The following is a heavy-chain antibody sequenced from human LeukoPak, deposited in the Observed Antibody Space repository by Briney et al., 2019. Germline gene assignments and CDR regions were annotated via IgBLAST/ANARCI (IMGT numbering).Heavy chain of an antibody. V-gene: IGHV4-59*01. CDR3: ARHYGSGNNWFDP. Sequence: SETLSLTCTVSGGSISGYYWSWIRQPPGKGLEWIGYIYYSGSTNYNPSLKSRVTISVDMSKNQFSLKLSSVSAADTAVYYCARHYGSGNNWFDPWGQGTLVTVSS. D-gene: IGHD3-10*01. J-gene: IGHJ5*02. CDR1: GGSISGYY. CDR2: IYYSGST.